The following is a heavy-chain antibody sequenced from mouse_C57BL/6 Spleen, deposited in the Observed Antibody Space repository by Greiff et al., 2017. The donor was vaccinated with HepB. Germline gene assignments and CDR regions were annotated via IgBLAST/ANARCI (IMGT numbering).Heavy chain of an antibody. CDR1: GFTFSDYY. J-gene: IGHJ1*03. CDR2: INYDGSST. CDR3: ARRKIYYGYDGYFDV. V-gene: IGHV5-16*01. Sequence: VQLKESEGGLVQPGSSMKLSCTASGFTFSDYYMAWVRQVPEKGLEWVANINYDGSSTYYLDSLKSRFIISRDNAKNILYLQMSSLKSEDTATYYCARRKIYYGYDGYFDVWGTGTTVTVSS. D-gene: IGHD2-2*01.